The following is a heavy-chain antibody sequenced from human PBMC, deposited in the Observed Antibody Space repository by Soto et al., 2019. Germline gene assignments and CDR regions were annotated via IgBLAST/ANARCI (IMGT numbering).Heavy chain of an antibody. CDR3: AKVYGSGSRPYYYGMDV. Sequence: LRLSCAASGLSFSTYAMTWVRQAPGKGLEWVSVVSGSGDTSYYAESVKDRFTISRDNSKNTLYLEMNSLRGDDTAVYYCAKVYGSGSRPYYYGMDVWGQGTTVTVSS. CDR1: GLSFSTYA. V-gene: IGHV3-23*01. CDR2: VSGSGDTS. D-gene: IGHD2-15*01. J-gene: IGHJ6*02.